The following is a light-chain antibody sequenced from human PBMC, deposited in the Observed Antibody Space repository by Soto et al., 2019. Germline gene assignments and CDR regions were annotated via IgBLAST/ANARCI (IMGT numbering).Light chain of an antibody. CDR1: QSVRSN. V-gene: IGKV3D-15*02. J-gene: IGKJ5*01. CDR2: GAS. CDR3: QQYGSSPIT. Sequence: EIGMTQKTATLSVSPEERATLSCRASQSVRSNLAWYQQKPGQAPRLLIYGASTRATGIPATFSGSGSGTQFTLTFSRREPEDLAVYYCQQYGSSPITFGQGTRLEIK.